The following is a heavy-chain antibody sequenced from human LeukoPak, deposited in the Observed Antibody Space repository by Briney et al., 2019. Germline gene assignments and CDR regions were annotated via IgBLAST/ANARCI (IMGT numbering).Heavy chain of an antibody. D-gene: IGHD3-22*01. J-gene: IGHJ4*02. Sequence: GGTLRLSCAASGFTFSSYAMNWVRQAPGKGLEWVSAISGSSGRTYYADFVKGRFTISKDNSKNTLYMRMSSLRAEDTAVYYCAKRRYDSSGHFDSWGQGTLVTVSS. V-gene: IGHV3-23*01. CDR2: ISGSSGRT. CDR3: AKRRYDSSGHFDS. CDR1: GFTFSSYA.